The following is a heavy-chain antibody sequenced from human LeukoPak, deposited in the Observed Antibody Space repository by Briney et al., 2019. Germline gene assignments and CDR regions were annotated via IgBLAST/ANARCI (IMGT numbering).Heavy chain of an antibody. V-gene: IGHV3-21*01. CDR2: ISSSSSYI. Sequence: GGSLRLSCAASGFTFSSYSMNWVRQAPGKGLEWVSSISSSSSYIYYAVSVKGRFTISRDNAKNSLYLQMNSLRAEDTAVYYCARRESVVVVAASFDYWGQGTLVTVSS. J-gene: IGHJ4*02. CDR1: GFTFSSYS. CDR3: ARRESVVVVAASFDY. D-gene: IGHD2-15*01.